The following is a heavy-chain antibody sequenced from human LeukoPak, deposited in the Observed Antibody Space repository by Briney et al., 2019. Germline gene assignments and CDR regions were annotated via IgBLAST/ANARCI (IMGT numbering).Heavy chain of an antibody. J-gene: IGHJ4*02. CDR2: IYADGNT. CDR1: GFIVNTNY. CDR3: ARTRIAARVVWSGYYFDY. D-gene: IGHD6-6*01. V-gene: IGHV3-53*01. Sequence: GGSLRLSCAASGFIVNTNYMTWVRQAPGRGLEWVSFIYADGNTYYSDSVKGRFTISRDISKNAVYLQMNSLRAEDTALYYCARTRIAARVVWSGYYFDYWGQGTLVTVSS.